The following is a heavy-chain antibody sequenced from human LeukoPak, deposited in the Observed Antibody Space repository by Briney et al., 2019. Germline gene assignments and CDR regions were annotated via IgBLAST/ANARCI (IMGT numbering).Heavy chain of an antibody. CDR1: GFTFSSYV. Sequence: GGSLRLSCAASGFTFSSYVMHWVRQAPGKGLEWVALISYDGSNKYYADSVKGRFTISRDNAKNSLYLQMNSLRAEDMALYYCAKDRKWDLAFGAFDIWGQGTMVTVSS. J-gene: IGHJ3*02. CDR3: AKDRKWDLAFGAFDI. V-gene: IGHV3-30*18. D-gene: IGHD1-26*01. CDR2: ISYDGSNK.